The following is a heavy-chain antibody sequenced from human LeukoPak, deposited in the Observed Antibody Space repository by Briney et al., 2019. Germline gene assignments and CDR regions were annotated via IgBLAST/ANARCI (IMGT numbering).Heavy chain of an antibody. CDR3: ASGYSSSSGFEY. CDR1: GYTFTGSY. Sequence: ASVKVSCKASGYTFTGSYMDWVRQAPGQGLEWMGRINPNSGGTNYVQKFQGRVTMTRDTSITTAYMELSRLRSDDTAVYYCASGYSSSSGFEYWGQGTLVTVSS. CDR2: INPNSGGT. J-gene: IGHJ4*02. D-gene: IGHD6-6*01. V-gene: IGHV1-2*06.